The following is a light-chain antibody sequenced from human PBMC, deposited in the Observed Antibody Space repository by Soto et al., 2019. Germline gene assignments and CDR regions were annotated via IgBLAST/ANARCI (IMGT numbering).Light chain of an antibody. V-gene: IGLV2-14*03. CDR3: SSYPTSNTSQID. CDR1: SSDVGGYNY. J-gene: IGLJ1*01. CDR2: DVS. Sequence: QSALTQPASVSGSPGQSITISCTVTSSDVGGYNYVSWYQHHPGKAPKLIIYDVSNRPSGVSNRFSGSKSGNTASLTISGLQPEDEADYYCSSYPTSNTSQIDFGTGTKLTVL.